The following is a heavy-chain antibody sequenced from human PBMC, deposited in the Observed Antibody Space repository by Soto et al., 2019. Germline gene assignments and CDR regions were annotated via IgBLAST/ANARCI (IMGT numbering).Heavy chain of an antibody. CDR3: ARANSSWPAFEI. D-gene: IGHD6-13*01. J-gene: IGHJ3*02. V-gene: IGHV1-2*02. Sequence: ASVKVSCKASGYTFTGYYMHWVRQAPGQGLEWMGWVNPNSGGTNYAQKFQGRVTMTRDTSISTAYMELSRLRSDDTAVYYCARANSSWPAFEIWGQGTMVTVSS. CDR1: GYTFTGYY. CDR2: VNPNSGGT.